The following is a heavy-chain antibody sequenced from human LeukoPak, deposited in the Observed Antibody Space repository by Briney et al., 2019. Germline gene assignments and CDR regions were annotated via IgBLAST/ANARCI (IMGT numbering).Heavy chain of an antibody. CDR3: AELGITMIGGV. D-gene: IGHD3-10*02. J-gene: IGHJ6*04. Sequence: AGGSLRLSCAASGFTFSSYEMNWVRQAPGKGLEWVSSITSSSSYIYYADSVKGRFTISRDNAKNSLYLQMNSLRAEDTAVYYCAELGITMIGGVWGKGTTVTISS. CDR1: GFTFSSYE. CDR2: ITSSSSYI. V-gene: IGHV3-21*01.